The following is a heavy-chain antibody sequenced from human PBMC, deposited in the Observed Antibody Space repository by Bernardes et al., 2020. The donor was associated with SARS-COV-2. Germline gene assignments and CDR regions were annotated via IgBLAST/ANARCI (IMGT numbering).Heavy chain of an antibody. Sequence: ASVKVSCKTSGYTFTTYHINWVRQATGQGLEWMGWMNPDSGNTGYAQKFQGRVTMTRDTSKSTAYMELSGLRSEDTAMYYCARYLTSSWYSFDYWGQGSLVTVSS. D-gene: IGHD6-13*01. CDR1: GYTFTTYH. J-gene: IGHJ4*02. CDR2: MNPDSGNT. CDR3: ARYLTSSWYSFDY. V-gene: IGHV1-8*01.